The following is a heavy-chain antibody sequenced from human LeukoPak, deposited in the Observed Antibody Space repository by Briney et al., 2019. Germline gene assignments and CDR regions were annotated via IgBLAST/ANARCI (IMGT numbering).Heavy chain of an antibody. Sequence: SSETLSLTCTVSGGSMSSYYWSWIRQPPGKGLEWIGYIYYSGSTNYNPSLKIRVTISVDTSKNQFTLKLSSVTAADTAVYYCARGRYGWLPFDYWGQGTLVTVSS. CDR1: GGSMSSYY. J-gene: IGHJ4*02. V-gene: IGHV4-59*01. CDR3: ARGRYGWLPFDY. D-gene: IGHD3-16*01. CDR2: IYYSGST.